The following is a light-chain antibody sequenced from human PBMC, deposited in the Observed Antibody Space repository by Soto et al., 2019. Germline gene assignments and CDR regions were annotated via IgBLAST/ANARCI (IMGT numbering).Light chain of an antibody. V-gene: IGLV2-8*01. CDR3: SSYAGSNNVA. CDR1: SGDLRAYNY. CDR2: EAT. Sequence: QSALTQPPSASGSPGQSVTISCTGPSGDLRAYNYVSWYQQHPGKAPKLIIYEATKRPSGVPDRFSGSKSGNTASLTVSGLQAEDEADYYCSSYAGSNNVAFGGGTKLTVL. J-gene: IGLJ2*01.